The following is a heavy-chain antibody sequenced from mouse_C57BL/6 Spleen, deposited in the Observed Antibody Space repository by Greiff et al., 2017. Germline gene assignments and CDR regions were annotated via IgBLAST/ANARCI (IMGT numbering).Heavy chain of an antibody. V-gene: IGHV1-82*01. Sequence: QVQLKQSGPELVKPGASVKISCKASGYAFSSSWMNWVKQRPGKGLEWIGRIYPGDGDTNYNGKFKGKATLTADKSSSTAYMQLSSLTSEDSAVYFCARPYGNYDWFAYWGQGTLVTVSA. J-gene: IGHJ3*01. D-gene: IGHD2-1*01. CDR2: IYPGDGDT. CDR3: ARPYGNYDWFAY. CDR1: GYAFSSSW.